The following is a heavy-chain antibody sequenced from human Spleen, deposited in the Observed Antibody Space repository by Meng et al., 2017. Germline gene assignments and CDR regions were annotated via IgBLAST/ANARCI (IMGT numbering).Heavy chain of an antibody. J-gene: IGHJ4*02. D-gene: IGHD3-22*01. V-gene: IGHV3-23*01. CDR2: ISGSGGST. CDR1: GFTFSSYA. CDR3: ARSPIDKYDLSALPLDY. Sequence: GESLKISCAASGFTFSSYAMSWVRQAPGKGLEWVSEISGSGGSTYYADSVKGRFTISRDNSKNTVFLQINSLRAEDTAVYYCARSPIDKYDLSALPLDYWGQGTLVTVSS.